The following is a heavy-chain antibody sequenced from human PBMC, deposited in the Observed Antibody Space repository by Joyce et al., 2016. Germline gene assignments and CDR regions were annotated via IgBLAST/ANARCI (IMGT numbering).Heavy chain of an antibody. V-gene: IGHV4-38-2*01. Sequence: QVQLQESGPGLVKPSETLSLTCGVSGLSFDLHSFWGWIRQPPGMGLEWFGNVYLRGSTHHSPSLKSRVTISMDTSKNQFSLNLNSLTAADTAVYFCARRPYNVHTPLGSDWYFDLWGRGTLVTVSS. CDR2: VYLRGST. CDR3: ARRPYNVHTPLGSDWYFDL. D-gene: IGHD5-18*01. CDR1: GLSFDLHSF. J-gene: IGHJ2*01.